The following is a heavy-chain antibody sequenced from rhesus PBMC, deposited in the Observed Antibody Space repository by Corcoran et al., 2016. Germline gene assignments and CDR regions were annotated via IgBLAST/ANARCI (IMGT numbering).Heavy chain of an antibody. V-gene: IGHV3-136*01. CDR3: TRVDWAAAGTWYFDL. D-gene: IGHD6-31*01. CDR2: ISYTGKNI. Sequence: EVQLVESGGGLVQPGGSLRLSCAASGFTFSSYDMSWVRQAPGKGLGWVSYISYTGKNIYYADSVKGRFTISRDNAKNSLSLQMSSLRAEDTAVYYCTRVDWAAAGTWYFDLWGPGTPITISS. CDR1: GFTFSSYD. J-gene: IGHJ2*01.